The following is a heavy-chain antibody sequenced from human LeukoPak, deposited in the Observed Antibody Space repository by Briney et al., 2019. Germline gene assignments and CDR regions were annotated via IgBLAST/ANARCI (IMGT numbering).Heavy chain of an antibody. V-gene: IGHV4-59*12. CDR3: ARVVIQFRIIDY. Sequence: SETLSLTCTVSGGSISSYYWSWIRQPPGKGLEWIGYIYYSGSTNYNPSLKSRVTVSVDTSKNQFSLKLSSVTAADTAVYYCARVVIQFRIIDYWGQGTLVTVSS. CDR1: GGSISSYY. CDR2: IYYSGST. D-gene: IGHD3-22*01. J-gene: IGHJ4*02.